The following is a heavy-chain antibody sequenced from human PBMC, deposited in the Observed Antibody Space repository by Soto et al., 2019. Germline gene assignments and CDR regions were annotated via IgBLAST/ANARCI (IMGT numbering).Heavy chain of an antibody. Sequence: SDTLSLTCAVSGGSISSSYWTWIRQPPGKGLEWIGYIYYSGSTNYNPSLKSRVTISVDTSKNQFSLKLSSVTAADTAVYYCARGGSVVVVPAATSGMDVWGQGTTVTVSS. CDR2: IYYSGST. J-gene: IGHJ6*02. V-gene: IGHV4-59*07. CDR3: ARGGSVVVVPAATSGMDV. D-gene: IGHD2-2*01. CDR1: GGSISSSY.